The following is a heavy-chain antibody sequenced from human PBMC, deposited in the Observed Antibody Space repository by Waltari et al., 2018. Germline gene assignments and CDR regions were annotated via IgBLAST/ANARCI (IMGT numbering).Heavy chain of an antibody. D-gene: IGHD3-22*01. CDR3: AREAITMIGYYFDY. Sequence: QVQLQESGPGLVKPSETLSLTCTVSGGSISSYYWSWIRQPPGKGLEWSGYIYYSGSTNYNPSLKSRVTISVDTSKNQFSLKLSSVTAADTAVYYCAREAITMIGYYFDYWGQGTLVTVSS. CDR2: IYYSGST. CDR1: GGSISSYY. J-gene: IGHJ4*02. V-gene: IGHV4-59*01.